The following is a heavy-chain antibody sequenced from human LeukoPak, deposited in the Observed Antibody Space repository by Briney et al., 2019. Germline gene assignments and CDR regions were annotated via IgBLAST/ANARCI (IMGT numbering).Heavy chain of an antibody. V-gene: IGHV1-46*01. CDR2: INPSGGSI. Sequence: ASVKVSCKASGYTFTSYYMHWVRQAPGQGLEWMGIINPSGGSIRYAQKFQGRVTITRNTSISTAYMELSSLRSEDTAVYYCARGRKQQLPRYYYYYYMDVWGKGTTVTVSS. CDR1: GYTFTSYY. CDR3: ARGRKQQLPRYYYYYYMDV. J-gene: IGHJ6*03. D-gene: IGHD6-13*01.